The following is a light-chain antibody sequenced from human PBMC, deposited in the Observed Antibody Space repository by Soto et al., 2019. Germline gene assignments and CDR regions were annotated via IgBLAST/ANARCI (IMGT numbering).Light chain of an antibody. CDR3: QQRSNWPPIT. CDR1: QSVSSY. Sequence: EIVLTQSPATLSLSPGERATLSCRASQSVSSYLAWYQQKPGQAPRLLIYDASNRASGIPARFSGSGSWTDFTLTISSLEPEDFAVYYCQQRSNWPPITFGHGTRLEIK. V-gene: IGKV3-11*01. J-gene: IGKJ5*01. CDR2: DAS.